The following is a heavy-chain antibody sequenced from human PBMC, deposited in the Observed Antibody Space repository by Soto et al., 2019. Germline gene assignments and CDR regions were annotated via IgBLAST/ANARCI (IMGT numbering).Heavy chain of an antibody. CDR2: ISGSGGST. D-gene: IGHD3-16*01. Sequence: GGSLRLSCAASGCTFSSYAMSWVRQAPGKGLEWVSAISGSGGSTYYADSVKGRFTISRDNSKNTLYLQMNSLRAEDTAVYYCAKSERDLGELYVHGYYYYYMDVWGKGTTVTVSS. CDR1: GCTFSSYA. V-gene: IGHV3-23*01. J-gene: IGHJ6*03. CDR3: AKSERDLGELYVHGYYYYYMDV.